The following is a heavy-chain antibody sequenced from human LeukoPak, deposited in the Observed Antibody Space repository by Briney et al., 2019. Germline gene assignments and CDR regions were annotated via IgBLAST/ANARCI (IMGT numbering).Heavy chain of an antibody. D-gene: IGHD3-22*01. J-gene: IGHJ1*01. CDR2: ITPNADRT. CDR3: AIMHGYYDGRGYWVQ. Sequence: GGSLRLSCAASGFTFGSYGMSRVRQAPGKGLEWVSFITPNADRTSYADSVEGRFTISRDNPRNTLYMQMNSLRDEDTALYYCAIMHGYYDGRGYWVQWGQGTLVTVSS. V-gene: IGHV3-23*01. CDR1: GFTFGSYG.